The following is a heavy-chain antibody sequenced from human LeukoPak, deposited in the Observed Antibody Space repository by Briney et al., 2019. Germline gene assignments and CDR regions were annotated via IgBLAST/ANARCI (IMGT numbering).Heavy chain of an antibody. CDR3: AKSSRRYSSSPYGMDA. CDR1: GFTFSGYA. CDR2: ISGSGGST. D-gene: IGHD6-6*01. V-gene: IGHV3-23*01. Sequence: GASLRLSCAASGFTFSGYAMSWVRQAPGKGLEWVSAISGSGGSTYYADSVKGRFTITRDNSKNTLYLQMNSLSAEDTAVYYCAKSSRRYSSSPYGMDAWGQGTTVTVSS. J-gene: IGHJ6*02.